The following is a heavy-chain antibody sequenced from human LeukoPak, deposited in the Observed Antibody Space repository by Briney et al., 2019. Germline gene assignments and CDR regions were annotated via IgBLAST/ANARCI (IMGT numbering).Heavy chain of an antibody. J-gene: IGHJ4*02. CDR2: IYRGDSDT. V-gene: IGHV5-51*01. CDR3: ASRTADSSGWYGGLDY. D-gene: IGHD6-19*01. Sequence: GDSLKISCQGSGYSFASYWIAWVRQMPGKGLEWMGIIYRGDSDTRYGPSFQGQVTISADKSISTAYLQWSSLKASDTAIYYCASRTADSSGWYGGLDYWGQGTLVTVSS. CDR1: GYSFASYW.